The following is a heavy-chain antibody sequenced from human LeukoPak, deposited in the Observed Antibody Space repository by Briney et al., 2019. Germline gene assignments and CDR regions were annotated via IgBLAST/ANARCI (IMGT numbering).Heavy chain of an antibody. CDR1: GYTLTELS. V-gene: IGHV7-4-1*02. D-gene: IGHD3-10*01. CDR3: ARDRVRGVGYMDV. Sequence: ASVKVSCKVSGYTLTELSMHWVRQAPGQGLEWMGWINTNTGNPTYAQGFTGRFVFSLDTSVSTAYLQISSLKAEDTAVYYCARDRVRGVGYMDVWGKGTTVTISS. CDR2: INTNTGNP. J-gene: IGHJ6*03.